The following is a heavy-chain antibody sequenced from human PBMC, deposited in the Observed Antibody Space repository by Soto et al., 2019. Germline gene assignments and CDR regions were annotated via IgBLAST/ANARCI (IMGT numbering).Heavy chain of an antibody. CDR3: ARTCLTTVSLSPFCYFDY. J-gene: IGHJ4*02. V-gene: IGHV1-46*01. CDR2: INPSGGST. D-gene: IGHD4-17*01. Sequence: QVQLVQSGAEVKKPGASVKVSCKASGYTFTSYYMHWVRQAPGQGLEWMGIINPSGGSTSYAQKFQGRVTMTRDTSTSTVYMELSSLRSEETAVYYCARTCLTTVSLSPFCYFDYWGQGTLVTVSS. CDR1: GYTFTSYY.